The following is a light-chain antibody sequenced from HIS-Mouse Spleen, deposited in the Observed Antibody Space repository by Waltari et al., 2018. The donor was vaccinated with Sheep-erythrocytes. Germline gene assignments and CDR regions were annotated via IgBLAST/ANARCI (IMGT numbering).Light chain of an antibody. CDR2: DVS. Sequence: QSALTQPRSVSGSPGQSVTISCTGTSSDVGGYTYVSWYQQHPGKAPKLMSYDVSKRPSGVPDRFSGSKSGNTASLTISGLQAEDEADYYCCSYAGSYNHVFATGTKVTVL. CDR3: CSYAGSYNHV. V-gene: IGLV2-11*01. CDR1: SSDVGGYTY. J-gene: IGLJ1*01.